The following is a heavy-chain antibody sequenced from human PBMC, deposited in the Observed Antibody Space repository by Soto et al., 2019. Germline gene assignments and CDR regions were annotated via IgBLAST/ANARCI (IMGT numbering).Heavy chain of an antibody. CDR1: GGTIRSPDW. V-gene: IGHV4-4*02. Sequence: SETLSLTCAVSGGTIRSPDWWTWVRQPPGKGLEWIGEIFQSGSTNYTPSLESRVTISVDKSKNQFSLTLTSVTAADTAVYFCARGRGRYSSGWSWFDPWGQGILVTVSS. CDR3: ARGRGRYSSGWSWFDP. CDR2: IFQSGST. J-gene: IGHJ5*02. D-gene: IGHD6-19*01.